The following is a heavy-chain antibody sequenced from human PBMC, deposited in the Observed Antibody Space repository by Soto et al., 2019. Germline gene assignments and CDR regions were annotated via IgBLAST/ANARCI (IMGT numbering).Heavy chain of an antibody. J-gene: IGHJ4*02. V-gene: IGHV3-7*03. CDR2: IKQDGSEK. CDR3: VRDDGSSGHDY. CDR1: GFTFSSYW. D-gene: IGHD6-19*01. Sequence: EVQLVESGGGLVQPGGSLRLSCAASGFTFSSYWMSWVRQAPGKGLEWVANIKQDGSEKYYVDSVKGRFTISRDNAQNSLYLQMNSLRAEDTAVYYCVRDDGSSGHDYWGQGTLITVSS.